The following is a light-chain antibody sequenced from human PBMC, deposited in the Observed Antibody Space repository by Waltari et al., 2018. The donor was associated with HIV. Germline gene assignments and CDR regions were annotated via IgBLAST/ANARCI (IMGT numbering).Light chain of an antibody. CDR1: HNIGKS. Sequence: DIQMTQSPSNVSESVGGGVSITCRASHNIGKSLAWYQLKPGKAPKLLVYEASRLDDGVPTRFSATGSRSHFSLDIKNLQPDDFAVYVCQQAASFPHSFG. J-gene: IGKJ2*01. CDR3: QQAASFPHS. CDR2: EAS. V-gene: IGKV1-12*01.